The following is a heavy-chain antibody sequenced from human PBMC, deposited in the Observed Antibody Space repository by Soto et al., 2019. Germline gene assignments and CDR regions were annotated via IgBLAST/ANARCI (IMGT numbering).Heavy chain of an antibody. J-gene: IGHJ6*02. D-gene: IGHD2-2*01. CDR3: ATATDCSSTSCVPYYYYGMDV. CDR1: GYSFTSYW. Sequence: GESLKISCKGSGYSFTSYWISWVRQMPGKGLEWMGRIDPSDSYTNYSPSFQGHVTISADKSISTAYLQWSSLKASDTAMYYCATATDCSSTSCVPYYYYGMDVWGQGTTVTVSS. CDR2: IDPSDSYT. V-gene: IGHV5-10-1*01.